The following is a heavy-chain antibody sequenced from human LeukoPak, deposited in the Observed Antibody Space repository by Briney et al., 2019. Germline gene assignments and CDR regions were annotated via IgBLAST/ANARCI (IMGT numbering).Heavy chain of an antibody. V-gene: IGHV4-59*08. CDR1: GASISNEF. D-gene: IGHD5-24*01. CDR2: TSYSGSI. Sequence: SKTLSLTCTVSGASISNEFWSWTRQPPGKGLEYIGYTSYSGSINYNPSLESRVNISVDTSKNQISLNLKFVTAADTAVYYCARARRDAYNNDVWSKSPSYCFDYWGQGTLVTVSS. CDR3: ARARRDAYNNDVWSKSPSYCFDY. J-gene: IGHJ4*02.